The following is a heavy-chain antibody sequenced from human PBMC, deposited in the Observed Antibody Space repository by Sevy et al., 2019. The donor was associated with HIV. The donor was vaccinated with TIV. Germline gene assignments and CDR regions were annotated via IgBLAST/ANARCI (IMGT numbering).Heavy chain of an antibody. CDR2: IYPGDSDT. Sequence: GESLKISCKGSGYSFTSYWIGWVRQMPGKGLEWMGIIYPGDSDTRYSPSFQGQVTISAGKSISTAYLQWSSLKASDTAMYYCARRQYYDSSGYELFGYLGQGTLVTVSS. V-gene: IGHV5-51*01. J-gene: IGHJ4*02. CDR1: GYSFTSYW. D-gene: IGHD3-22*01. CDR3: ARRQYYDSSGYELFGY.